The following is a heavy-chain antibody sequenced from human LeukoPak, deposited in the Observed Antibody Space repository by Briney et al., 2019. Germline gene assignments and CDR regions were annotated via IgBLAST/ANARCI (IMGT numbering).Heavy chain of an antibody. CDR3: ARQPSFGWSFSDY. V-gene: IGHV5-51*01. D-gene: IGHD3-16*01. J-gene: IGHJ4*02. CDR2: IYPGDSDT. Sequence: GESLKIPCKGSGYSFTSYWIGWVRQMPGKGPEWMGIIYPGDSDTRYSPSFQGQVTISVDTSKNQFSLKLSSVTAADTAVYYCARQPSFGWSFSDYWGQGTLVTVSS. CDR1: GYSFTSYW.